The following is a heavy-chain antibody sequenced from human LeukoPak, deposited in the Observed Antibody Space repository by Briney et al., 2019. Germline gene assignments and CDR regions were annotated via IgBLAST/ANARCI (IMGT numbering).Heavy chain of an antibody. CDR2: ISSSSSYI. V-gene: IGHV3-21*01. Sequence: PGGSLRLSCAASGFTFSSYSMNWVRQAPGKGLEWVSSISSSSSYIYYADSVKGRFTISRDNAKNSLYLQMNSLRAEDTAVYYCARDRVYYYYMDVWGKGTTVTVSS. CDR1: GFTFSSYS. CDR3: ARDRVYYYYMDV. J-gene: IGHJ6*03.